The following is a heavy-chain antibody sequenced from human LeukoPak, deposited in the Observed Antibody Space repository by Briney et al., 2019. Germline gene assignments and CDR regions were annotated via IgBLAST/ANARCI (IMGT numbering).Heavy chain of an antibody. Sequence: GGSLRLSCAASGFTFISYAMSWVRQAPGKGLEWVSAISGSGGSTYYADSVKGRFTISRDNSKNTLYLQMNSLRAEDTAVYYCATPLYDYVWGSYRYWGQGTLVTVSS. J-gene: IGHJ4*02. CDR1: GFTFISYA. V-gene: IGHV3-23*01. D-gene: IGHD3-16*02. CDR3: ATPLYDYVWGSYRY. CDR2: ISGSGGST.